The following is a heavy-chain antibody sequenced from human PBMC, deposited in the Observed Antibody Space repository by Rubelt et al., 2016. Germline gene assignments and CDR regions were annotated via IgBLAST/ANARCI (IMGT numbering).Heavy chain of an antibody. Sequence: QVQLQESGPGLVKPSETLSLTCTVSGGSISSYYWSWIRQPPGKGLEWIGYIYYSGSTNYNPSLKRRVTISVDTSKNQFSLKRSSVTAADTAVYYCASGTTVTPHFDYWGQGTLVTVSS. CDR1: GGSISSYY. CDR2: IYYSGST. J-gene: IGHJ4*02. CDR3: ASGTTVTPHFDY. V-gene: IGHV4-59*08. D-gene: IGHD4-17*01.